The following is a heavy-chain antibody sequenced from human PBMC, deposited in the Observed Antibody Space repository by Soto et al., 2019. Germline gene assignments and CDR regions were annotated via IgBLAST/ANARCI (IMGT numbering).Heavy chain of an antibody. CDR3: ARVNCSGGSCYPYYYYGMDV. V-gene: IGHV4-31*03. CDR2: IYYSGST. J-gene: IGHJ6*02. D-gene: IGHD2-15*01. CDR1: GGSISSGGYY. Sequence: SETLSLTCTVSGGSISSGGYYWSWIRQHPGKGLEWIGYIYYSGSTYYNPSLKSRVTISVDTSKNQFSLKLSSVTAADTAVYYCARVNCSGGSCYPYYYYGMDVWGQGTTVTVS.